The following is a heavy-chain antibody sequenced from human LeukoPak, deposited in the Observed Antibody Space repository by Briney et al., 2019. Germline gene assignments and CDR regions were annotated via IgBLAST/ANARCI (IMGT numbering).Heavy chain of an antibody. D-gene: IGHD1-26*01. CDR2: ISSSSSYI. V-gene: IGHV3-21*01. J-gene: IGHJ4*02. CDR1: GFTFSSYS. CDR3: AREWDLLEAFDY. Sequence: GGSLRLSCAASGFTFSSYSMNWVRQAPGKGLEWVSSISSSSSYIYYADSVKGRFTISRDNAKNSLYLQMNSLRAEDTAVYYCAREWDLLEAFDYWAREPWSPSPQ.